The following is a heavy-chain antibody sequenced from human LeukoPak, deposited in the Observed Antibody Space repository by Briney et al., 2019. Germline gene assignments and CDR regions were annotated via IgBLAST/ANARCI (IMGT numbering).Heavy chain of an antibody. J-gene: IGHJ4*02. V-gene: IGHV1-8*01. CDR3: TRGSSGRRDN. Sequence: ASEKVSCKASGYTFTSCDINWVRQANGPGLERMGWMNPNSGNTGSGQSFQGRITMTRDISIGTAYMELSNLTSEDTAIYYCTRGSSGRRDNWGQGTLVTVSA. CDR1: GYTFTSCD. CDR2: MNPNSGNT. D-gene: IGHD6-19*01.